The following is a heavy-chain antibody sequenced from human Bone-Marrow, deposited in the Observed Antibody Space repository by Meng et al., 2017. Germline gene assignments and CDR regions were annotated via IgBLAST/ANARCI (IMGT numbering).Heavy chain of an antibody. CDR2: INHSGST. V-gene: IGHV4-34*01. CDR1: GGSFSAYD. Sequence: QVQVQQWGAGLLKPSETLSLTCAFYGGSFSAYDWSWIRQPPGKGLELLGQINHSGSTNDNPSLKSRVTISIDTSRNQLSLKLSSVTAADTAVYYCRLAYCMGDCVDYWGQGTLVTVSS. D-gene: IGHD2-21*01. CDR3: RLAYCMGDCVDY. J-gene: IGHJ4*02.